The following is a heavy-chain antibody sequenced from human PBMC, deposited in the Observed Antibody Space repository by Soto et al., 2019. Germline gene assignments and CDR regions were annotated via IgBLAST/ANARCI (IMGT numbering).Heavy chain of an antibody. CDR1: GFTFSSYA. V-gene: IGHV3-23*01. CDR2: ISGSGGST. Sequence: PGGSLRLSCAASGFTFSSYAMSWVRQAPGKGLEWVSAISGSGGSTYYADSVKGRFTISRDNSKNTLYLQMNSLRAEDTAVYYCAGGSNYYDSSGYKIDAFDIWGQGTMVTVS. J-gene: IGHJ3*02. CDR3: AGGSNYYDSSGYKIDAFDI. D-gene: IGHD3-22*01.